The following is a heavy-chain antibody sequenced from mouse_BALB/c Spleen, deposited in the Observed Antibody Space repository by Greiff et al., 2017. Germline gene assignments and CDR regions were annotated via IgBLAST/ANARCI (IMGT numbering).Heavy chain of an antibody. CDR2: ISSGGST. CDR3: ARDYYGYY. D-gene: IGHD1-2*01. V-gene: IGHV5-6-5*01. J-gene: IGHJ2*01. Sequence: EVKVVESGGGLVKPGGSLKLSCAASGFTFSSYAMSWVRQTPEKRLEWVASISSGGSTYYPDSVKGRFTISRDNARNILYLQMSSLRSEDTAMYYCARDYYGYYWGQGTTLTVSS. CDR1: GFTFSSYA.